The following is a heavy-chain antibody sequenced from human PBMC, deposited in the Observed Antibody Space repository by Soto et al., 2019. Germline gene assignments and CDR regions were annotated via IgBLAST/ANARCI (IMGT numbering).Heavy chain of an antibody. CDR3: ARGGFVVVPAARFGFGDYYYYGMDV. CDR1: GYTFTGYY. D-gene: IGHD2-2*01. CDR2: INPNSGGT. J-gene: IGHJ6*02. V-gene: IGHV1-2*02. Sequence: ASVKVSCKASGYTFTGYYMHWVRQAPGQGLEWMGWINPNSGGTNYAQKFQGRVTMTRDTSISTAYMELSRLRSDDTAVYYCARGGFVVVPAARFGFGDYYYYGMDVWGQGTTVTVS.